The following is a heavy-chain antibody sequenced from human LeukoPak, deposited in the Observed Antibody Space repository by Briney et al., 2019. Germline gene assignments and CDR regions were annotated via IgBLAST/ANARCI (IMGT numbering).Heavy chain of an antibody. J-gene: IGHJ4*02. CDR2: INHSGST. D-gene: IGHD3-22*01. V-gene: IGHV4-34*01. CDR1: GGSFSGYY. Sequence: SEALSLTCAVYGGSFSGYYWSWIRQPPGKGLEWIGEINHSGSTNYNPSLKSRVTISVDTSKNQFSLKLSSVTAADTAVYYCAGQDYYDSSGYYSSSFDYWGQGTLVTVSS. CDR3: AGQDYYDSSGYYSSSFDY.